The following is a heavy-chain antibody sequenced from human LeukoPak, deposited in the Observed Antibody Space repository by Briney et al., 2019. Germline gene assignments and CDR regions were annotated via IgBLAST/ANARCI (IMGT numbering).Heavy chain of an antibody. CDR3: TRRGYYYMDV. V-gene: IGHV3-73*01. CDR1: GFTFSGSA. Sequence: GGSLRLSCAASGFTFSGSAMHWVRQASGKGLEWVGRVRSKANSYATAYAASVKGRFTISRDDSKNTAYLQMNSLKTEDTAVYYCTRRGYYYMDVWGKGTTVTVSS. CDR2: VRSKANSYAT. J-gene: IGHJ6*03.